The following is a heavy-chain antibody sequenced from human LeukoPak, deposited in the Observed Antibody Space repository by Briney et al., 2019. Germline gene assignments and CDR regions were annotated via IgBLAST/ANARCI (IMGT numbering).Heavy chain of an antibody. Sequence: ASVKVSCKASGYTFTSYGISWLGKPLDKGLEWMGWISAYNGNTNYAQKLQGRVTMTTDTSTSTAYMELRSLRSDDTAVYYCAREDSILYDYWGQGTLVTVSS. CDR1: GYTFTSYG. V-gene: IGHV1-18*01. J-gene: IGHJ4*02. CDR3: AREDSILYDY. CDR2: ISAYNGNT. D-gene: IGHD2-21*01.